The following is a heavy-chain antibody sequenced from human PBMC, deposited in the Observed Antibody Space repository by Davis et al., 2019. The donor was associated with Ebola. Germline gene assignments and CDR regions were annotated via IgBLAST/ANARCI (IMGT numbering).Heavy chain of an antibody. V-gene: IGHV3-73*01. J-gene: IGHJ4*02. Sequence: GESLKISCAASGFTFSGSAMHWVRQASGKGLEWVGRIRSKANSYATAYAASVKGRFTISRDDSKNTAYLRMNSLKTEDTAVYYCSCSGSPFDYWGQGTLVTVSS. D-gene: IGHD1-26*01. CDR3: SCSGSPFDY. CDR2: IRSKANSYAT. CDR1: GFTFSGSA.